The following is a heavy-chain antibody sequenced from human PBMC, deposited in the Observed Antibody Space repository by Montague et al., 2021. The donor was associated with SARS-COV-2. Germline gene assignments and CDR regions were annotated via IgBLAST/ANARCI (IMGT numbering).Heavy chain of an antibody. CDR2: IYYTGST. D-gene: IGHD7-27*01. Sequence: TLSLTRTVSGGSISGDNYYWTWIRQHPGKGLEWIAYIYYTGSTYYNPSLQSRLRTSLDTSKSQFSLTLTSVTAADTAIYYCARNRGWGSRGAGYIDLWGRGTLVTVSS. CDR1: GGSISGDNYY. J-gene: IGHJ2*01. CDR3: ARNRGWGSRGAGYIDL. V-gene: IGHV4-31*03.